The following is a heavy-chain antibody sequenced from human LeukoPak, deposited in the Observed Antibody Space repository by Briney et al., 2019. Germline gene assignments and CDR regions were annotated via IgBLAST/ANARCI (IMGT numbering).Heavy chain of an antibody. D-gene: IGHD3-10*01. CDR1: GGTLSSYA. Sequence: SVKVSCKASGGTLSSYAISWVRQAPGQGLEWMGGIIPIFGTANYAQKFQGRVTITTDESTSTAYMELSSLRSEDTAVYYCARGGTYYYGSGFAILNEYYYYYMDVWGKGTTVTVSS. V-gene: IGHV1-69*05. CDR2: IIPIFGTA. CDR3: ARGGTYYYGSGFAILNEYYYYYMDV. J-gene: IGHJ6*03.